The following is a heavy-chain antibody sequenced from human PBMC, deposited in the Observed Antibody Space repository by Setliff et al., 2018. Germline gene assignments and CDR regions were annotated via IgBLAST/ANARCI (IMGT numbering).Heavy chain of an antibody. V-gene: IGHV4-61*02. CDR1: GGSISSGSYY. D-gene: IGHD1-26*01. CDR3: ARKGISALSGAFDM. Sequence: SETLSLTCTVSGGSISSGSYYWSWIRQPAGKGLEWIGRIYTSGSTNYNPSLKSRVTISVDTSKNQFSLNLSSVTAADTAVYYCARKGISALSGAFDMWGQGTMVTVSS. J-gene: IGHJ3*02. CDR2: IYTSGST.